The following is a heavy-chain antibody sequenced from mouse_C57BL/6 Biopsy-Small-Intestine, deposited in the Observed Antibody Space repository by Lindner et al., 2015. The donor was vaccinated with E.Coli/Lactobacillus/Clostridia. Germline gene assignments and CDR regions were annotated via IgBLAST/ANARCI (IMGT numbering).Heavy chain of an antibody. J-gene: IGHJ3*01. D-gene: IGHD2-4*01. Sequence: VQLQESGPELVKPGASVKISCKASGYSFTSYYIHWVKQRPGQGLEWIGWIYPGSGNTKYNEKFKGKATLTADTSSSTAYMQLSSLTSEDSAVYYCARDDYASFAYWGQGTLVTVSA. CDR2: IYPGSGNT. CDR3: ARDDYASFAY. CDR1: GYSFTSYY. V-gene: IGHV1-66*01.